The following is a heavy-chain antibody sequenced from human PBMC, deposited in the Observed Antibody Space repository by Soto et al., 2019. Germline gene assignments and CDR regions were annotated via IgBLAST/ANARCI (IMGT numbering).Heavy chain of an antibody. Sequence: SETLSRTCTVSGGSISSSSYYWGWIRQPPGKGLEWIGSIYYSGSTYYNPSLKSRVTISVDTSKNQFSLKLSSVTAADTAVYYCARPGLGYCSGGSCYYHWFDPRGQGTLVTVSS. CDR2: IYYSGST. CDR1: GGSISSSSYY. D-gene: IGHD2-15*01. J-gene: IGHJ5*02. CDR3: ARPGLGYCSGGSCYYHWFDP. V-gene: IGHV4-39*01.